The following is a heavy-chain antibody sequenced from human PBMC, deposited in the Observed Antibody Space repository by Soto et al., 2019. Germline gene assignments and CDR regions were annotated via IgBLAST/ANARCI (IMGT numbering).Heavy chain of an antibody. J-gene: IGHJ4*02. CDR3: ARRLEYRWDHDY. CDR1: GGSISSGGYY. D-gene: IGHD6-6*01. V-gene: IGHV4-31*03. CDR2: IYYSGST. Sequence: QVQLQESGPGLVKPSQTLSLTCTVSGGSISSGGYYWSWIRQHPGKGLEWIGYIYYSGSTYYNPSLKSRXXIXVXKSKNQFSLKLSSVTAADTAVYYCARRLEYRWDHDYWGQGTLVTVSS.